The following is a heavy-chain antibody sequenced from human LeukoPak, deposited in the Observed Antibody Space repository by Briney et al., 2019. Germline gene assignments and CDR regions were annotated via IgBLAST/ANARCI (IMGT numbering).Heavy chain of an antibody. J-gene: IGHJ4*02. CDR2: ISGSGGST. CDR3: ARDYYDSSGYYPWGY. V-gene: IGHV3-23*01. CDR1: GFTFSSYA. D-gene: IGHD3-22*01. Sequence: GGSLRLSCAASGFTFSSYAMSWVRQAPGKGLEWVSAISGSGGSTYYADSVKGRFTISRDNSKNTLYLQMNSLRAEDTAVYYCARDYYDSSGYYPWGYWGQGTLVTVSS.